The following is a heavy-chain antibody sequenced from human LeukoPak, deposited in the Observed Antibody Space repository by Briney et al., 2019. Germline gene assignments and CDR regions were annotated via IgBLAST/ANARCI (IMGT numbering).Heavy chain of an antibody. CDR3: ARAYGDYGEDY. CDR2: IWYDGSNK. V-gene: IGHV3-33*01. CDR1: GFTFSSYG. Sequence: GGSLRLSCAASGFTFSSYGMHWVRQAPGKGLEWVAVIWYDGSNKYYADSVKGRFTISRDNSKNTLYLQMNSLRAEDTAVYYCARAYGDYGEDYWGQGTLVTVSS. D-gene: IGHD4-17*01. J-gene: IGHJ4*02.